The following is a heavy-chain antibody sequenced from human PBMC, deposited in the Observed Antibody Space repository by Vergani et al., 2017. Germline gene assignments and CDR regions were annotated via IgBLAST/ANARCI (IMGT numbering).Heavy chain of an antibody. CDR1: GYSFSNYW. CDR2: IYPGDSDT. CDR3: ARLYGRDSSGSKYFDY. J-gene: IGHJ4*02. D-gene: IGHD3-22*01. V-gene: IGHV5-51*03. Sequence: EVQLVQSGAEVKKPGESLKISCKASGYSFSNYWIGWVRQMSGKGLEWMGIIYPGDSDTRYSPSFQGQVTISADKSISTAYLQRSSLRASDSAMYYCARLYGRDSSGSKYFDYWGQGTLVTVSS.